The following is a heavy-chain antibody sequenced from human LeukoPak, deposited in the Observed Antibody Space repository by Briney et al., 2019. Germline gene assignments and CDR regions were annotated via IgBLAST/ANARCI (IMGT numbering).Heavy chain of an antibody. CDR1: GGSSSSYY. J-gene: IGHJ5*02. CDR3: ARASITMVRGVIKRSWFDP. D-gene: IGHD3-10*01. V-gene: IGHV4-59*01. CDR2: IYYSGST. Sequence: SETLSRTCTVSGGSSSSYYWSWLRQPPGKGLEWIGYIYYSGSTNYNPSLKSRVTISVDTSKNQFSLKLSSVTAADTAVCYCARASITMVRGVIKRSWFDPWGQGTLVTVSS.